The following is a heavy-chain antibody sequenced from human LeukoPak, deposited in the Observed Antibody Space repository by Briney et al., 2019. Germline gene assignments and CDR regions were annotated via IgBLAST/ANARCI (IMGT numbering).Heavy chain of an antibody. D-gene: IGHD2-2*01. CDR1: GFTFSSCA. V-gene: IGHV3-23*01. CDR3: AKGPRYCSSTSCVLY. Sequence: GGSLRLSCAASGFTFSSCAMSWVRQAPGKGLEWVSAISGSGGSTYYADSVKGRFTISRDNSKNTLYLQMNSLRAEDTAVYYCAKGPRYCSSTSCVLYWGQGTLVTVSS. CDR2: ISGSGGST. J-gene: IGHJ4*02.